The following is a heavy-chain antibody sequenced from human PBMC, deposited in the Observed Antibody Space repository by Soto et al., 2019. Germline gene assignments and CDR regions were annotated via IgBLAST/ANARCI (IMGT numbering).Heavy chain of an antibody. D-gene: IGHD6-13*01. J-gene: IGHJ4*02. CDR3: ARDRWYSKEF. CDR2: IGRDGGSP. CDR1: AFTFSDYA. Sequence: GGSLRLSCAASAFTFSDYAMSWVRQAPGKGLEWVSVIGRDGGSPSYADSVKGRFTVSRDNPKNTLYLQMNSLRAEDTAVYYCARDRWYSKEFWGQAILVTVSS. V-gene: IGHV3-23*01.